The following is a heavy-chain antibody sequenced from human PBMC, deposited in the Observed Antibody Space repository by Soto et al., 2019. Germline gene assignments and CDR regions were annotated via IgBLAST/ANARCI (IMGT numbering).Heavy chain of an antibody. CDR3: AKGPGNTYFGDVFDY. Sequence: PGGSLRLSCAASGFTFSSYGMHWVRQAPGKGLEWVAVISYDGSNKYYADSVKGRFTISRDNSKNTLYLQMNSLRAEDTAVYYCAKGPGNTYFGDVFDYWGHGTLVTVPQ. CDR1: GFTFSSYG. J-gene: IGHJ4*01. CDR2: ISYDGSNK. V-gene: IGHV3-30*18. D-gene: IGHD3-9*01.